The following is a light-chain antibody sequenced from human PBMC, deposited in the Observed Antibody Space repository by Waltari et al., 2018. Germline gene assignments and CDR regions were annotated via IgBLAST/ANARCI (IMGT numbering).Light chain of an antibody. J-gene: IGLJ2*01. CDR1: NIGRDS. V-gene: IGLV3-21*04. CDR2: YDD. CDR3: QGWDTTKVHPL. Sequence: SYVLPQPPSVSVTPGKTATISCGGDNIGRDSVQWYQQKPGQAPMVVIFYDDDRPSGSPDRFSGSNSGNTATLTISRVEAGDEADYYCQGWDTTKVHPLFGGGTKLTVL.